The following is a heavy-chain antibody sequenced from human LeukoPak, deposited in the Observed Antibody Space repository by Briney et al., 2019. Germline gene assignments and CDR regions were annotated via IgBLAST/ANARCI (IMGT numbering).Heavy chain of an antibody. Sequence: SSETLSLTCAVSGGSISSGGYSWSWIRQPPGKGLEWIGYIYHSGSTYYNPSLKSRVTISVDRSKKQFSLKLSSATAADTAVYYCAGIVAQQAHWGQGTLVTVSS. CDR2: IYHSGST. CDR1: GGSISSGGYS. V-gene: IGHV4-30-2*02. D-gene: IGHD5-12*01. J-gene: IGHJ4*02. CDR3: AGIVAQQAH.